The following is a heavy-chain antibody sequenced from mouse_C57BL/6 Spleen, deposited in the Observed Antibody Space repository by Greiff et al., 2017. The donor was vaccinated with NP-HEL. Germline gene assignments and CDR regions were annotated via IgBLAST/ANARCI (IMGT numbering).Heavy chain of an antibody. CDR3: ARDYGSSRGFAY. J-gene: IGHJ3*01. V-gene: IGHV1-72*01. CDR1: GYTFTSYW. D-gene: IGHD1-1*01. Sequence: QVQLQQPGAELVKPGASVKLSCKASGYTFTSYWMHWVKQRPGRGLEWIGRIDPNSGGTKYNEKFKSKATLTVDKPSSTAYMPRSSLTSEDSAVYDCARDYGSSRGFAYGGQGTLVTVSA. CDR2: IDPNSGGT.